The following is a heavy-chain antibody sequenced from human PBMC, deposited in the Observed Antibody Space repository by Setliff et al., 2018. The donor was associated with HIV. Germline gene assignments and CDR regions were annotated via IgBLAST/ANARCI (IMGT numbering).Heavy chain of an antibody. CDR2: IDNDGSHT. D-gene: IGHD1-26*01. Sequence: PGGSLRLSCAASGFTFSSHWMHWVRQAPGKGLVWVSYIDNDGSHTIHADSVKGRFTISRDNAKNTVYLQMNSLRTEDTALYYCVRISGSNGHYYYGLDVWGQGTTVTVSS. CDR1: GFTFSSHW. J-gene: IGHJ6*02. CDR3: VRISGSNGHYYYGLDV. V-gene: IGHV3-74*01.